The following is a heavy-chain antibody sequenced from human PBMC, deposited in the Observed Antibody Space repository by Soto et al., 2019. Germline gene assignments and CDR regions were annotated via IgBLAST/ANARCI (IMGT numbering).Heavy chain of an antibody. V-gene: IGHV1-3*01. Sequence: QVQLVQYGAEVKKPGASVKVSCKASGYTFTSYAMHWVRQAPGQRLEWMGWINAGNGNTKYSQKFQGRVTITRDSSASTAYMELSSLRSEDTAVYYCARGKRLKDIVVVVAANWFDPWGQGTLVTVSS. CDR3: ARGKRLKDIVVVVAANWFDP. J-gene: IGHJ5*02. CDR1: GYTFTSYA. CDR2: INAGNGNT. D-gene: IGHD2-15*01.